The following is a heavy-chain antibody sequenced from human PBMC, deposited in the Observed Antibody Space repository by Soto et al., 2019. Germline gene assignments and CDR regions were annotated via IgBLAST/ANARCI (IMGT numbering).Heavy chain of an antibody. CDR3: AGSYGSGYRAFAY. J-gene: IGHJ4*02. CDR1: GDTFTFYS. V-gene: IGHV1-69*02. D-gene: IGHD3-10*01. CDR2: INPILSMS. Sequence: QVQLVQSGAEVKRPGSSVKVSCKASGDTFTFYSINWVRQAPGLGLEWMGRINPILSMSNYAQRFQGRVTXTXDXXTSTAYMELSSLRSEDTAIYYCAGSYGSGYRAFAYWGQGALVTVSS.